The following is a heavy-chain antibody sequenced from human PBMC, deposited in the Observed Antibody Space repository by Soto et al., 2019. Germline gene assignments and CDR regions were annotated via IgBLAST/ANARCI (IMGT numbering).Heavy chain of an antibody. CDR3: AKGAVAEETYYYYYMDV. J-gene: IGHJ6*03. V-gene: IGHV3-23*01. CDR1: GFTFSSYA. CDR2: ISGSGGST. Sequence: GGSLSLSCAASGFTFSSYAMSWVRQAPGKGLEWVSAISGSGGSTYYADSVKGRFTISRDNSKNTLYLQMNSLRAEDTAVYYCAKGAVAEETYYYYYMDVWGKGTTVTVSS. D-gene: IGHD6-19*01.